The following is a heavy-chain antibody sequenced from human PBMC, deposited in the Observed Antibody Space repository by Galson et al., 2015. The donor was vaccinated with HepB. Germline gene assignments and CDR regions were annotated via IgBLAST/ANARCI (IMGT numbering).Heavy chain of an antibody. CDR1: GYTFTGYY. D-gene: IGHD3-22*01. CDR2: INPNSGGT. V-gene: IGHV1-2*06. Sequence: SVKVSCKASGYTFTGYYMHWVRQAPGQGLEWMGRINPNSGGTNYAQKFQGRVTMARDTSISTAYMELSRLRSDDTAVYYCARAPRGFDAFDIWGQGTMVTVSS. J-gene: IGHJ3*02. CDR3: ARAPRGFDAFDI.